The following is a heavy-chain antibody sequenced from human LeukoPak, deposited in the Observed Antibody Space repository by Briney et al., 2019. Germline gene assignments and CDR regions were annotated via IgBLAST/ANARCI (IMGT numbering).Heavy chain of an antibody. CDR3: AKVLGYTTLDSSGYYSGFDY. J-gene: IGHJ4*02. CDR1: GFTFSSYA. Sequence: GGSLRLSCAASGFTFSSYAMSWVRQAPGKGLEWVSAISGSGGSTYYADSVKGRFTISRDNSKNTLYLQTNSLRAEDTAVYYCAKVLGYTTLDSSGYYSGFDYWGQGTLVTVSS. V-gene: IGHV3-23*01. D-gene: IGHD3-22*01. CDR2: ISGSGGST.